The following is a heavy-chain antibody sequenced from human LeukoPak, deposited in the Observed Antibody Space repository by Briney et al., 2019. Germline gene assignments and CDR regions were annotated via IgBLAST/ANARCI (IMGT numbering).Heavy chain of an antibody. D-gene: IGHD3-22*01. Sequence: ASVKVSCKASGYTFTSYAMHWVRQAPGQRLEWTGWINAGNGNTKYSQEFQGRVTITRDTSASTAYMELSSLRSEDMAVYYCAREYYQYYYDSSGYGYWGQGTLVTVSS. CDR3: AREYYQYYYDSSGYGY. V-gene: IGHV1-3*03. CDR1: GYTFTSYA. CDR2: INAGNGNT. J-gene: IGHJ4*02.